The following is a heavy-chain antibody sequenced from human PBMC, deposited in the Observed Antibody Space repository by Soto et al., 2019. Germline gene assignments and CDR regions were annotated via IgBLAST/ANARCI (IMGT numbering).Heavy chain of an antibody. CDR2: IREDGSDV. Sequence: EVQLVESGGGLVQPGGSLRLSCAVSGITFSTYWMSWFRQAPGKGLEWVANIREDGSDVNYVDSVKGRFTISIDNTKNSLYLQMNSLRDGDTAMYYCVGGWGWHFDLWGRGTLVTVSS. J-gene: IGHJ2*01. CDR1: GITFSTYW. D-gene: IGHD3-16*01. V-gene: IGHV3-7*01. CDR3: VGGWGWHFDL.